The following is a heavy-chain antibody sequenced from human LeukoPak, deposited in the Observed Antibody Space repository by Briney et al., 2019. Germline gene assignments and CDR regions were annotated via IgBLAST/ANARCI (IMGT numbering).Heavy chain of an antibody. Sequence: GGSLRLSCAASGFTFSSYAMSWVRQAPGKGLEWVSAISGSGGSTYYADSVKGRFTISRDNSKNTLYLQMNSLRAEDTAVYYCAGAPTVPYYYYGMDVWGQGTTVTVSS. CDR2: ISGSGGST. J-gene: IGHJ6*02. D-gene: IGHD4-11*01. V-gene: IGHV3-23*01. CDR3: AGAPTVPYYYYGMDV. CDR1: GFTFSSYA.